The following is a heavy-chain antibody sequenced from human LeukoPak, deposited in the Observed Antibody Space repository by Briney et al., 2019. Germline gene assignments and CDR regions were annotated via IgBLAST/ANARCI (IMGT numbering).Heavy chain of an antibody. CDR1: GFTFSSYA. D-gene: IGHD4-17*01. Sequence: GGSLRLSCAASGFTFSSYAMHWVRQAPGKGLEWVAVISYDGSNKYYADSVKGRFTISRDNSKNTLYLQMNSLKAEDTAVYYCARLTPDYGDYSPFDYWGQGTLVTVSS. CDR2: ISYDGSNK. V-gene: IGHV3-30-3*01. CDR3: ARLTPDYGDYSPFDY. J-gene: IGHJ4*02.